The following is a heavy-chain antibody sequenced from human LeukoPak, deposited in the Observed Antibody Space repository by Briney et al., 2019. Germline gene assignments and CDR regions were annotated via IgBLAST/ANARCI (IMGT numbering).Heavy chain of an antibody. CDR3: ARDSVTTSPIDY. D-gene: IGHD4-17*01. V-gene: IGHV1-18*04. CDR2: ISAYNGNT. J-gene: IGHJ4*01. CDR1: GYTFTSYY. Sequence: GASVKVSCKASGYTFTSYYMHWVRQAPGQGLEWMGWISAYNGNTNYAQKLQGRVTMTTDTSTSTAYMELRSLRSDDTAVYYCARDSVTTSPIDYWGQGTLVTVSS.